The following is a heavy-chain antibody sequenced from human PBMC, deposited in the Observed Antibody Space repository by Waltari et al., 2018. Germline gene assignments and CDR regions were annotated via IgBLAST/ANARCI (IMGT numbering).Heavy chain of an antibody. CDR2: INTNTGKP. Sequence: QVQLVQSGSEMKKPGASVKVSCTASGYTFINYGVNWWRQAPGQGREWMGGINTNTGKPRYAQGFTGRFVFSSDTSVNTAYLQISNLKTEDTAVYYCARGDIVIVPAADNWFDPWGQGTLVTVSS. CDR3: ARGDIVIVPAADNWFDP. CDR1: GYTFINYG. D-gene: IGHD2-15*01. V-gene: IGHV7-4-1*02. J-gene: IGHJ5*02.